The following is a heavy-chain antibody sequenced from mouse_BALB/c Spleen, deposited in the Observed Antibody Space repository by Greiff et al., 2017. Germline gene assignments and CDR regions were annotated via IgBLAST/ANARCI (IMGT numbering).Heavy chain of an antibody. CDR3: TRSFYGNPSYYFDY. CDR1: GYTFTDYE. Sequence: QVQLKQSGAELVRPGASVTLSCKASGYTFTDYEMHWVKQTPVHGLEWIGAIDPETGGTAYNQKFKGKATLTADKSSSTAYMELRSLTSEDSAVYYCTRSFYGNPSYYFDYWGQGTTLTVSS. J-gene: IGHJ2*01. CDR2: IDPETGGT. D-gene: IGHD2-1*01. V-gene: IGHV1-15*01.